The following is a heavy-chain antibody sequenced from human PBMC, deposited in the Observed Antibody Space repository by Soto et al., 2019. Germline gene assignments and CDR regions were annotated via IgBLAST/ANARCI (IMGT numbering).Heavy chain of an antibody. Sequence: VASVMVSCKASGYTFTRSGISWVRQAPGQGPEWMGWISSYNGDTNYAQKFQGWVTMTRDTSISTAYMELSRLRSDDTAVYYCARTVVGATKGYYYGMDVWGQGTTVTVSS. CDR2: ISSYNGDT. CDR3: ARTVVGATKGYYYGMDV. CDR1: GYTFTRSG. D-gene: IGHD1-26*01. J-gene: IGHJ6*02. V-gene: IGHV1-18*01.